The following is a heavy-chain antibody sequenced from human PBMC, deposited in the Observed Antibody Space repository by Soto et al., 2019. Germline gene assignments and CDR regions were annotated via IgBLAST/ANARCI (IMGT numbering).Heavy chain of an antibody. CDR2: IFPSDSDT. V-gene: IGHV5-51*01. Sequence: PGESLKISCKGSGYSFTSYWIGWVRQMPGKGLEWMGIIFPSDSDTRYSPSFQGQVAISADKSISTAYLQWSSLKASDTAMYYCAKHQYNSNLFDYWGQGTLVTVSS. J-gene: IGHJ4*02. CDR1: GYSFTSYW. D-gene: IGHD4-4*01. CDR3: AKHQYNSNLFDY.